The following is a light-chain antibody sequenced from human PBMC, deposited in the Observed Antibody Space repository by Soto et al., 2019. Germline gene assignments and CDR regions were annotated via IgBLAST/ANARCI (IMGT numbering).Light chain of an antibody. CDR3: QQYNGYSTWT. J-gene: IGKJ1*01. V-gene: IGKV1-5*01. Sequence: IQMTHSPSTVSASVVYRVTITFLSSQSISRWLAWYQQKPGKAPKVLIWDASSLQRGVPSRFSGSGSGTEFTLTISSLQPDDFATYYCQQYNGYSTWTFGQGTKVDIK. CDR2: DAS. CDR1: QSISRW.